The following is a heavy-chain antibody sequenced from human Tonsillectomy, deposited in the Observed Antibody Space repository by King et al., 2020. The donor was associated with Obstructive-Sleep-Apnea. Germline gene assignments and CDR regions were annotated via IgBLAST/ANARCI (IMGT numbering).Heavy chain of an antibody. CDR1: GFTFSNYS. J-gene: IGHJ4*02. Sequence: VQLVESGGGLVQPGGSLRLSCAASGFTFSNYSMNWVRQALGKGLEWVSYISSSSSTIYYADSVKGRFTISRDNAKNSLYLQMNSLRAEDTAVYYCAKRGISCTNGVCFYYWGQGTLVTVSS. V-gene: IGHV3-48*04. D-gene: IGHD2-8*01. CDR3: AKRGISCTNGVCFYY. CDR2: ISSSSSTI.